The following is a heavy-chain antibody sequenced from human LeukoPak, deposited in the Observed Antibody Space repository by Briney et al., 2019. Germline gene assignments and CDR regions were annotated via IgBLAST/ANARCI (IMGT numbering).Heavy chain of an antibody. CDR2: INSNSGGT. CDR1: GGTFSSYG. J-gene: IGHJ4*02. CDR3: ARTSIAARRADFDY. Sequence: ASVKVSCKASGGTFSSYGISWVRQAPGQGLEWMGWINSNSGGTSYAQKFQGRVTLTRDTPTRTAYMELNRLTSDGTAVYYCARTSIAARRADFDYWGQGTVVTVSS. D-gene: IGHD6-6*01. V-gene: IGHV1-2*02.